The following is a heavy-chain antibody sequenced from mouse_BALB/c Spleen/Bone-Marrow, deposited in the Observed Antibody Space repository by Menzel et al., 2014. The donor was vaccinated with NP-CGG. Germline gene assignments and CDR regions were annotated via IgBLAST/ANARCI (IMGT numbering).Heavy chain of an antibody. J-gene: IGHJ3*01. CDR3: TREGDSPFAY. D-gene: IGHD2-13*01. CDR2: INPSNGGT. Sequence: VQLQQSGAELVKPGASVKLSGKASGYTFTSYYMYWVKQRPGQGLEWIGEINPSNGGTNFNEKFKSKATLTVDKSSSTAYMQLSSLTSEDSAVYYCTREGDSPFAYWGQGTLVTVSA. V-gene: IGHV1S81*02. CDR1: GYTFTSYY.